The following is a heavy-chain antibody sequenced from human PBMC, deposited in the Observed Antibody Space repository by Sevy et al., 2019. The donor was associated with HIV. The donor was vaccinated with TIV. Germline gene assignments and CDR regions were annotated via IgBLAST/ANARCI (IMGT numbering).Heavy chain of an antibody. CDR3: ARDMQQLALYYYGMDV. J-gene: IGHJ6*02. D-gene: IGHD6-13*01. Sequence: GGSLRLSCAASGFTFSSYGMHWVRQAPGKGLERVAVIWYDGSNKYYADSVKGRFTISRDNSKNTLYLQMNSLRAEDTAVYYCARDMQQLALYYYGMDVWGQGTTVTVSS. CDR1: GFTFSSYG. CDR2: IWYDGSNK. V-gene: IGHV3-33*01.